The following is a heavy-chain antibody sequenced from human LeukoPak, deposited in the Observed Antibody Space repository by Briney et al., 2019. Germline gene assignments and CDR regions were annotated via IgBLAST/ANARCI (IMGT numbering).Heavy chain of an antibody. CDR1: GFTFRNYW. Sequence: GGSLRLSCAASGFTFRNYWMSWVRQAPGKGLEWVANIKQDESEKYYVASVKGRFTVSRDNAKNSLYLQMNSLRVEDTAVYYCAREGGTIFGVVIPFDYWGQGTLVTVSS. V-gene: IGHV3-7*01. CDR3: AREGGTIFGVVIPFDY. D-gene: IGHD3-3*01. CDR2: IKQDESEK. J-gene: IGHJ4*02.